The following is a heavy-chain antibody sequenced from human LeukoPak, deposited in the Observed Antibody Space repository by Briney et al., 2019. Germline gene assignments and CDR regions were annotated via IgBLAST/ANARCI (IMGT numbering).Heavy chain of an antibody. J-gene: IGHJ6*03. CDR2: ISSSSSTI. CDR3: AKGGVALRFFATDYYYYMDV. D-gene: IGHD3-3*01. V-gene: IGHV3-48*01. Sequence: PGGSLRLSCAASGFTFSSYSMNWVRQAPGKGLEWVSYISSSSSTIYYADSVKGRFTISRDNAKNSLYLQMNSLRAEDTAVYYCAKGGVALRFFATDYYYYMDVWGKGTTVTVSS. CDR1: GFTFSSYS.